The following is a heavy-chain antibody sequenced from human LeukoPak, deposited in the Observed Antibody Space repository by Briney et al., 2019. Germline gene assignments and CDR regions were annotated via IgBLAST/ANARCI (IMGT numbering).Heavy chain of an antibody. J-gene: IGHJ4*02. CDR1: RYTFTDYH. V-gene: IGHV1-2*02. Sequence: GASVKVSCKDSRYTFTDYHIHWVRQAPGPGLEWMGWINPNSGGTNYAQNFQGRVTMTRDTSISTAYMEVSRLRSDDTAVYYCARDSCSSTSCLSVDDYWGQGTLVTVSS. CDR3: ARDSCSSTSCLSVDDY. CDR2: INPNSGGT. D-gene: IGHD2-2*01.